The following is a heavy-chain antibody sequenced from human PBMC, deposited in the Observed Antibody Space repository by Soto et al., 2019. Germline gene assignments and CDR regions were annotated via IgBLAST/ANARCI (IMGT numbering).Heavy chain of an antibody. CDR1: GFTFGSYA. CDR2: ITGSGRSI. J-gene: IGHJ5*02. Sequence: GGSLRLSCAASGFTFGSYAMSWVRQAPGGELEWVSAITGSGRSIYYTDSVEGRFAISRDNSKSTLYLQMNGLRAEDTAVYYCAKTIGPEHLTGTTRVNRFDPWGQGTLVTVS. CDR3: AKTIGPEHLTGTTRVNRFDP. V-gene: IGHV3-23*01. D-gene: IGHD1-7*01.